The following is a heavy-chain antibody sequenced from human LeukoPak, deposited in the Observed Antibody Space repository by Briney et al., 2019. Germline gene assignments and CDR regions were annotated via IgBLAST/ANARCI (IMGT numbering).Heavy chain of an antibody. CDR3: ARDRGTVTHRGVGYFDY. CDR1: GFTFSDYY. Sequence: GSLRLSCAASGFTFSDYYMSWIRQAQGKGGEWVSYISSSGSTIYYPDSVKRRFTISRHNVKNSLYLQINSLRAEDTAVYYCARDRGTVTHRGVGYFDYWGQGTLVTVSS. V-gene: IGHV3-11*01. CDR2: ISSSGSTI. J-gene: IGHJ4*02. D-gene: IGHD4-17*01.